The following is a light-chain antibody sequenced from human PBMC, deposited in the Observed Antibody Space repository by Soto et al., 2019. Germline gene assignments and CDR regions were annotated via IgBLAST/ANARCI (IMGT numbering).Light chain of an antibody. J-gene: IGKJ1*01. V-gene: IGKV3-20*01. CDR2: DVS. CDR3: QQYGSSPRT. Sequence: DIVLTQSPATLSLSPWERATLSCRASQSVSSYLARYQQKPGQAPRLLIYDVSNRATGSPARFSGSGSGTDFTLTISRLEPEDFAVYYCQQYGSSPRTFGQGTKVDIK. CDR1: QSVSSY.